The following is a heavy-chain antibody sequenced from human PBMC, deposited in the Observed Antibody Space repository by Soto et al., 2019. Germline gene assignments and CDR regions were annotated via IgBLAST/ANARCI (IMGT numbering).Heavy chain of an antibody. J-gene: IGHJ5*02. CDR2: IYHRGRT. D-gene: IGHD3-9*01. V-gene: IGHV4-39*02. CDR3: ARAHYYDVLTGPTNWFDP. CDR1: GGSITSSSFY. Sequence: QLQLQQSGPGLVRPSEALFLTCTVSGGSITSSSFYWAWIRQTPGKGLEWIGSIYHRGRTYYNPSLQSRITISMHASKSQFSLSQSSVTAAATAVYYCARAHYYDVLTGPTNWFDPWGQGTQVTVSS.